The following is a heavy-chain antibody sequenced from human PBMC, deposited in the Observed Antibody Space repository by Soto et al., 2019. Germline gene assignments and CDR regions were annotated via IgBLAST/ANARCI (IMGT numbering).Heavy chain of an antibody. J-gene: IGHJ4*02. CDR2: ISTSSSTI. D-gene: IGHD3-22*01. CDR1: GFTFSSYS. Sequence: EVQLVESGGGLVQPGGSLRLSCAASGFTFSSYSMNWVRQAPGKGLEWVSYISTSSSTIYYADSVKGRFTISRDNAYNSLYLQMNSLRDEDTAVYYCVREWTVITTSFFDYWGQGTLVTVST. V-gene: IGHV3-48*02. CDR3: VREWTVITTSFFDY.